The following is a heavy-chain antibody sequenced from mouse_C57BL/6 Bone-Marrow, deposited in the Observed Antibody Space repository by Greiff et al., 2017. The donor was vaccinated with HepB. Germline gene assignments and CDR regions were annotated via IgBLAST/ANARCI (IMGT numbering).Heavy chain of an antibody. V-gene: IGHV5-16*01. J-gene: IGHJ1*03. CDR1: GFTFSDYY. CDR3: ARDPVYYYGSSWYFDV. Sequence: EVKLMESEGGLVQPGSSMKLSCTASGFTFSDYYMAWVRQVPEKGLEWVANINYDGSSTYYLDSLKSRFIISRDNAKNILYLQMSSLKSEDTATYYCARDPVYYYGSSWYFDVWGTGTTVTVSS. D-gene: IGHD1-1*01. CDR2: INYDGSST.